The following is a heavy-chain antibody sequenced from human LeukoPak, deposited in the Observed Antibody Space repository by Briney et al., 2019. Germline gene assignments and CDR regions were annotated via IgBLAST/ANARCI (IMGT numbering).Heavy chain of an antibody. Sequence: GGSLRLSCAASGFTFSSYWMSWVRQAPGKGLEWVANIKQDGSEKYYVDSVKGRFTISRDNAKNSLYLQMNSLRAEDTAVYYCARVQIYGDYLPFDYWGQGTLVTVSS. CDR2: IKQDGSEK. CDR3: ARVQIYGDYLPFDY. J-gene: IGHJ4*02. D-gene: IGHD4-17*01. V-gene: IGHV3-7*01. CDR1: GFTFSSYW.